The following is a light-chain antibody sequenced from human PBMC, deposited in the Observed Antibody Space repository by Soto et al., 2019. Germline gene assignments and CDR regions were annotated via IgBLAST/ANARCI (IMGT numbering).Light chain of an antibody. CDR2: AAS. J-gene: IGKJ1*01. V-gene: IGKV1-39*01. CDR3: QQSYSTPPT. CDR1: QSISSY. Sequence: IQMTQSPSSLSASVGDRVTITFRASQSISSYLNWYQQKPGKAPKLLIYAASSLQSGVPSRFSGSGSGTDFTLTISSLQPEDFATYYCQQSYSTPPTFGQRTKVDIK.